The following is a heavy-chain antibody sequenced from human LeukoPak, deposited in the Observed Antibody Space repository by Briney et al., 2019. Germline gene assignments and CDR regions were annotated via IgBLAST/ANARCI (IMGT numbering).Heavy chain of an antibody. CDR3: AKKRDAFDI. J-gene: IGHJ3*02. CDR1: GFTFSSYA. Sequence: GGSLRLSCAASGFTFSSYAMRWVRQAPGKGLEWVAVISYDGSNKYYADSVKGRFAISRDNSKNTLYLHMNSLRAEDTAVYYCAKKRDAFDIWGQGTVVTVSS. V-gene: IGHV3-30*09. CDR2: ISYDGSNK. D-gene: IGHD5-24*01.